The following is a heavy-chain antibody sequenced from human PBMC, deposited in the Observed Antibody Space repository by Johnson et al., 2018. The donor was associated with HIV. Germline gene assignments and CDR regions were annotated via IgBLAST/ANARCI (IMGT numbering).Heavy chain of an antibody. CDR2: IWYDGSNK. V-gene: IGHV3-33*06. CDR1: GFTFSSYG. Sequence: QVQLVESGGGVVQPGRSLRLSCAASGFTFSSYGIHWVRQAPGKGLEWVAVIWYDGSNKYYADSVKCRFTISRDNSKNTLYLQMNSLRAEDTAVYYCAKDHWVVGSWQAFDIWGQGTMVTVSS. CDR3: AKDHWVVGSWQAFDI. J-gene: IGHJ3*02. D-gene: IGHD6-13*01.